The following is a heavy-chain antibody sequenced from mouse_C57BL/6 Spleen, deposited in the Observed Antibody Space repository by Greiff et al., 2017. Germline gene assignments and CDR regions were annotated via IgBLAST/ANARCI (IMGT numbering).Heavy chain of an antibody. J-gene: IGHJ2*01. CDR3: ARLNYGSSYLYYFDY. Sequence: EVKVVESGGGLVQPGGSLSLSCAASGFTFTDYYMSWVRQPPGKALEWLGFIRNKANGYTTEYSASVKGRFTISRDNSQSILYLQMNALRAEDSATYYCARLNYGSSYLYYFDYWGQGTTLTVAS. CDR2: IRNKANGYTT. CDR1: GFTFTDYY. D-gene: IGHD1-1*01. V-gene: IGHV7-3*01.